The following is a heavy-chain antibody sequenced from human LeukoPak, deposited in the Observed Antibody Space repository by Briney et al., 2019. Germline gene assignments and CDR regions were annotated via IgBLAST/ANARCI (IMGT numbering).Heavy chain of an antibody. D-gene: IGHD6-13*01. Sequence: GASVKVSCKASGYTFTSYDINWVRHATGQGLEWMGWMNPNSGNTGYAQKFQGRVTMTRNTSISTAYMELSSLRSEDTAVYYCARLISSSWFLDYWGQGTLVTVSS. CDR2: MNPNSGNT. CDR3: ARLISSSWFLDY. V-gene: IGHV1-8*01. J-gene: IGHJ4*02. CDR1: GYTFTSYD.